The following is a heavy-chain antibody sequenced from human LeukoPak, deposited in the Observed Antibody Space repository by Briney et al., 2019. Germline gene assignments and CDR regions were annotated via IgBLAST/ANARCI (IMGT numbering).Heavy chain of an antibody. CDR1: GGSISSYY. CDR2: IYTSGST. CDR3: ARTEYYYDSSGYYPYDY. J-gene: IGHJ4*02. D-gene: IGHD3-22*01. V-gene: IGHV4-4*07. Sequence: SETLSLTCTVSGGSISSYYWSWIRQPAGKGLEWIGRIYTSGSTNYNPSLKSRVTMSVDTSKNQLSLKLSSVTAADTAVYYCARTEYYYDSSGYYPYDYWGQGTLVTVSS.